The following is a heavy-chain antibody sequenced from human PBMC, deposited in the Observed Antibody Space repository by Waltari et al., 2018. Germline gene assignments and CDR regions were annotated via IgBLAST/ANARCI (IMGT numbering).Heavy chain of an antibody. V-gene: IGHV3-9*01. CDR1: GFIFADYS. D-gene: IGHD1-26*01. J-gene: IGHJ4*02. CDR3: ARDVNNGRYGDHYFDH. Sequence: EVQLVESGGGLVQPGRSLRLSCAASGFIFADYSIHWVRQAPGNGWEWVAGISWNSAYRAQADSVKGRFTLSRDNAKSSLYLEMNSLSAEDTAFYYCARDVNNGRYGDHYFDHWGQGILVTVSS. CDR2: ISWNSAYR.